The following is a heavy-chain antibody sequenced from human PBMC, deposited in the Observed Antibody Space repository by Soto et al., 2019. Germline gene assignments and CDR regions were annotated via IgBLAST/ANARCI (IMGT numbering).Heavy chain of an antibody. CDR2: INPNSGGT. D-gene: IGHD6-19*01. CDR1: GYTFTGYY. V-gene: IGHV1-2*02. J-gene: IGHJ6*02. CDR3: ARGRIAVAGYYYYGMDV. Sequence: ASVKVSCKASGYTFTGYYMHWVRQAPGQGLEWMGWINPNSGGTNYAQKFQDRVTMTRDTSISTAYMELSRLRSDDTAVYYCARGRIAVAGYYYYGMDVWGQGTTVTVSS.